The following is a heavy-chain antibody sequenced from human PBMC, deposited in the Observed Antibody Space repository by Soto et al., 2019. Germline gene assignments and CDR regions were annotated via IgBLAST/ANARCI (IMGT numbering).Heavy chain of an antibody. J-gene: IGHJ6*04. CDR3: ANPYDFWSGYLYGMDV. V-gene: IGHV3-23*01. Sequence: EVQLLESGGGLVQPGGSLRLSCVGSGFTFINYGMSWVRQAPGKGLEWVSGISGVGGSTAYADSVKGRFTISRDNSKNTVYLQMNSLRAEDTAVYFCANPYDFWSGYLYGMDVWGKGTTVTVSS. D-gene: IGHD3-3*01. CDR1: GFTFINYG. CDR2: ISGVGGST.